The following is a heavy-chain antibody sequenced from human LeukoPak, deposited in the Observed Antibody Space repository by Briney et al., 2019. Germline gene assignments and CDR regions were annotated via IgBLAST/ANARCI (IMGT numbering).Heavy chain of an antibody. CDR2: IYYSGST. V-gene: IGHV4-39*07. Sequence: SETLSLTCTVSGGSISSSSYYWGWIRQPPGKGLEWIGSIYYSGSTYYNPSLKSRVTISVDTSKNQFSLKLSSVTAADTAVYYCAREGQGSSGSNRADAFDIWGQGTMVTVSS. J-gene: IGHJ3*02. D-gene: IGHD3-22*01. CDR1: GGSISSSSYY. CDR3: AREGQGSSGSNRADAFDI.